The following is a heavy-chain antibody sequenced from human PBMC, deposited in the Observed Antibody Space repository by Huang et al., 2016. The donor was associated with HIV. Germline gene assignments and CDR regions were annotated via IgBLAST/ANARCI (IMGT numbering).Heavy chain of an antibody. D-gene: IGHD3-10*01. V-gene: IGHV3-9*01. J-gene: IGHJ4*02. CDR3: ARRGVMVRGAHFDY. Sequence: EVQLVESGGGLVQPGRSLRLSCAASGFTFDDYAMHWVRRDPGKGLEWGSGISWNSGSIGYADSVKGRFTISRDNAKNSLYLQMNSLRAEDTALYYCARRGVMVRGAHFDYWGLGTLVTVSS. CDR1: GFTFDDYA. CDR2: ISWNSGSI.